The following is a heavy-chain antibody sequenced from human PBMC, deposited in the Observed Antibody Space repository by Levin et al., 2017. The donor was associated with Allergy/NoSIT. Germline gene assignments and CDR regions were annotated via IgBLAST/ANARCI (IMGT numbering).Heavy chain of an antibody. CDR1: GFTFSNAW. Sequence: PGGSLRLSCAASGFTFSNAWMNWVRQAPGKGLEWVGRIKSKTDGGTTDYAAPVKGRFTISRDDSKNTLYLQMNSLKTEDTAVYYCTTDGEDLVGATTPSSGDYWGQGTLVTVSS. CDR3: TTDGEDLVGATTPSSGDY. CDR2: IKSKTDGGTT. V-gene: IGHV3-15*07. J-gene: IGHJ4*02. D-gene: IGHD1-26*01.